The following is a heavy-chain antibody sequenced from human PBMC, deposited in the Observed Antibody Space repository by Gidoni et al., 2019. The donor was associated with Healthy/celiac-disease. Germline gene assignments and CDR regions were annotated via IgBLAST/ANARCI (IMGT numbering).Heavy chain of an antibody. CDR2: ISVSGVST. V-gene: IGHV3-23*04. J-gene: IGHJ4*02. CDR1: GFTVSSYA. Sequence: EVQLVEAGGGLVQPGGSLRRSCADSGFTVSSYAMSWVRQAPGKGLEWVSAISVSGVSTYYADSVKGRFTISRDTSKNSLYLQMNSLRADDPSVYYCAQVGIFGVLVAVYYFDYWGQGTLVTVSS. D-gene: IGHD3-3*01. CDR3: AQVGIFGVLVAVYYFDY.